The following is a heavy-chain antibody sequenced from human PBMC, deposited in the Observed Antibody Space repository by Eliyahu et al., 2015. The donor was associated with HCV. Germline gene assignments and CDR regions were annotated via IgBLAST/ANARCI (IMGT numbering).Heavy chain of an antibody. D-gene: IGHD3-3*01. V-gene: IGHV3-33*01. CDR1: GFTXSSYG. CDR2: IWYDGNNK. J-gene: IGHJ4*02. CDR3: ARGNGGYYSRFDY. Sequence: QVQLVESGGGVVQPGRSLRLSCAASGFTXSSYGMHWVRQAPGKGLEWVVIIWYDGNNKYYADSVKGRFTISRDNSNNTLYLQMNSLRAEDTAVYYCARGNGGYYSRFDYWGQGTLVTVSS.